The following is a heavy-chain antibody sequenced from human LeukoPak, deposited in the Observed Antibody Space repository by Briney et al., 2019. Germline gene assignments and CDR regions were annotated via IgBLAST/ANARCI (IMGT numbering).Heavy chain of an antibody. D-gene: IGHD3-22*01. CDR1: GFTFSSYW. J-gene: IGHJ4*02. CDR2: INSDGSST. CDR3: ARDSSITMTVVVNHHFDY. Sequence: GGSLRLSCAASGFTFSSYWMHWVRQAPGKGLVWVSRINSDGSSTSYADSVKGRFTITRDTAKNTLYLQMNSLRAEDTAVYYCARDSSITMTVVVNHHFDYWGQGTLVTVSS. V-gene: IGHV3-74*01.